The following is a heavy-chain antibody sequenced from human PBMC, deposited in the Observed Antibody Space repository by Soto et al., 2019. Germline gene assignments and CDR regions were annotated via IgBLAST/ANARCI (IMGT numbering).Heavy chain of an antibody. Sequence: GASVKVSCKASGYTFTSYDINSVRQATGQGLEWMGWMNPNSGNTGYAQKFQGRVTMTRNTSISTAYMELSSLRSEDTAVYYCASGGLLRFLEWHPYYMDVWGKGTTVTVSS. CDR1: GYTFTSYD. CDR2: MNPNSGNT. J-gene: IGHJ6*03. CDR3: ASGGLLRFLEWHPYYMDV. D-gene: IGHD3-3*01. V-gene: IGHV1-8*01.